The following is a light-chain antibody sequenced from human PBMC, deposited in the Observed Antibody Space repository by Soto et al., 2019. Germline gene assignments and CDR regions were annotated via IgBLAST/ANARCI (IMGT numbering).Light chain of an antibody. V-gene: IGKV1-5*03. CDR3: QQRSNWPPLT. CDR2: EAS. Sequence: DIQMTQSPATLSASVGDSVTITCRASQSITNWLAWYQLKPGKAPKLLIHEASNLHSGVSSRFTGSGSGTDFTLTISSLEPEDFAVYYCQQRSNWPPLTFGGGTKVDI. J-gene: IGKJ4*01. CDR1: QSITNW.